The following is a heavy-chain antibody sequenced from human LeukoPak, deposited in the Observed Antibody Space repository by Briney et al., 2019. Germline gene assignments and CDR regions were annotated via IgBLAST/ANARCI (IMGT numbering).Heavy chain of an antibody. CDR2: INWNGGST. V-gene: IGHV3-20*04. J-gene: IGHJ6*03. D-gene: IGHD3-10*01. CDR1: GFTFDDYG. Sequence: GGSLRLSCAASGFTFDDYGMSWVRQAPGKGLEWVSGINWNGGSTGYADSVKGRFTISRDNAKNSLYLQMNSLRAEDTALYYCARSGGGSGIYYYYYMDVWGKGTTVTISS. CDR3: ARSGGGSGIYYYYYMDV.